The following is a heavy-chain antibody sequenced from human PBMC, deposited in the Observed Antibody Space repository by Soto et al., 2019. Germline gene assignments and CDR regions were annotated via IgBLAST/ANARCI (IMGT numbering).Heavy chain of an antibody. CDR3: ASVYSSSSSYYYGMDV. J-gene: IGHJ6*02. D-gene: IGHD6-6*01. V-gene: IGHV3-53*02. Sequence: EVQLVETGGGLIQPGGSLRLSCAASGFTVSSNYMSWVRQAPGKGLEWVSVIYSGGSTYYADSVKGRFTISRDNSKNTLYLQMNSLRAEDTAVYYCASVYSSSSSYYYGMDVWGQGTMVTVSS. CDR2: IYSGGST. CDR1: GFTVSSNY.